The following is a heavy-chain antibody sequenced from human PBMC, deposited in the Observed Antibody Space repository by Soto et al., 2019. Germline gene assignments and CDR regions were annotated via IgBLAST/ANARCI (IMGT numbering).Heavy chain of an antibody. CDR1: GFSLTTRGVG. CDR2: IYWDDDI. J-gene: IGHJ4*02. CDR3: AHRPYGYKYYFDY. D-gene: IGHD5-18*01. V-gene: IGHV2-5*02. Sequence: SGPTLMNPTHTLTLTGTFSGFSLTTRGVGVGWIRQPPGKALEWLALIYWDDDIGYSPSLKNRLTITKDTSKNQVVLTMTNLDPVDTATYYCAHRPYGYKYYFDYWGQGTMFTVS.